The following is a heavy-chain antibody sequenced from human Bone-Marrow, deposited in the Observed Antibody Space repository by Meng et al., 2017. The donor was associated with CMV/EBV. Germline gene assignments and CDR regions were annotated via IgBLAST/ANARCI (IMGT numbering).Heavy chain of an antibody. CDR2: TYYGGSA. Sequence: SETLSLTCTVSGGSVRSGNYYWSWIRQPPGKGLEWIGYTYYGGSADYNSSLKSRVTISIDTSQNQFSLKLNSVTAADTAVYYRARAERFSKRFDPWGQGTLVTVSS. CDR3: ARAERFSKRFDP. D-gene: IGHD1-1*01. J-gene: IGHJ5*02. CDR1: GGSVRSGNYY. V-gene: IGHV4-61*01.